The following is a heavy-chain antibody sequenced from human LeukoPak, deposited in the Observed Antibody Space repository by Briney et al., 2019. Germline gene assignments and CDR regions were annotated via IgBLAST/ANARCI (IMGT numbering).Heavy chain of an antibody. D-gene: IGHD6-13*01. CDR3: ARDGYSSSWYSWYFDL. J-gene: IGHJ2*01. V-gene: IGHV3-30-3*01. Sequence: GGSLRLSCAASGFTFSSYAMHWVRQAPGKGLEWVAVISYDGSNEYYADSVKGRFTISRDNSKNTLYLQMNSLRAEDTAVYYCARDGYSSSWYSWYFDLWGRGTLVTVSS. CDR1: GFTFSSYA. CDR2: ISYDGSNE.